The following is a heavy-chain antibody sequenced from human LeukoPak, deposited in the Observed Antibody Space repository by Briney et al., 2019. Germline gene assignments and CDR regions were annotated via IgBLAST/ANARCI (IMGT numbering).Heavy chain of an antibody. CDR3: AKRGVVIRVILVGFHKEAYYFDS. Sequence: GGSLRLSCAVSGITLSNHGMTWVRQAPGKGLEWVAGISDSGGSTNYADSVKGRFTISRDNPKNTLYLQMNSLRAEDTAVYFCAKRGVVIRVILVGFHKEAYYFDSWGREPWSPSPQ. CDR1: GITLSNHG. V-gene: IGHV3-23*01. D-gene: IGHD3-22*01. J-gene: IGHJ4*02. CDR2: ISDSGGST.